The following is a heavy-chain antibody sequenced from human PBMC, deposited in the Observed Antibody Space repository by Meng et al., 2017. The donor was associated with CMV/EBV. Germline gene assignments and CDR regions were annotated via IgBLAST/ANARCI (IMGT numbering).Heavy chain of an antibody. CDR1: GFTFSSYW. D-gene: IGHD2-15*01. J-gene: IGHJ5*02. CDR3: ARYSAGYCSGGSCNWFDP. Sequence: GESLKISCAASGFTFSSYWMSCVRQAPGKGLEWVANIKQDGSEKYYVDSVKGRFTISRDNAKNSLYLQMNSLRAEDTAVYYCARYSAGYCSGGSCNWFDPWGQGTLVTVSS. CDR2: IKQDGSEK. V-gene: IGHV3-7*01.